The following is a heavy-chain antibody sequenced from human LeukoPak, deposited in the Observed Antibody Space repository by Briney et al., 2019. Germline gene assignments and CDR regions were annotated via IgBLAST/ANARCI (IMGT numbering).Heavy chain of an antibody. Sequence: SQTLSLTCTVSGGSISSGSYYWSWIRQPAGKGLEWIGRIYTSGSTNYNPSLKSRVTISVDTSKNQFSLKLSSVTAADTAVYYCARLRWGCFDYWGQGTLVTVSS. CDR2: IYTSGST. CDR1: GGSISSGSYY. CDR3: ARLRWGCFDY. D-gene: IGHD5-24*01. J-gene: IGHJ4*02. V-gene: IGHV4-61*02.